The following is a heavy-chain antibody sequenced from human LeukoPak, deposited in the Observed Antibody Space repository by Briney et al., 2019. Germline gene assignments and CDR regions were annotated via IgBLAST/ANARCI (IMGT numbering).Heavy chain of an antibody. D-gene: IGHD6-19*01. CDR2: ISAYNGNT. Sequence: ASVKVSCKASGYTFTSYGISWVRQAPGQGLEWMGWISAYNGNTNYAQKFQGRVTMTRDTSTSTVYMELSSLRSEDTAVYYCAREGQWLAFDYWGQGTLVTVSS. CDR3: AREGQWLAFDY. V-gene: IGHV1-18*01. CDR1: GYTFTSYG. J-gene: IGHJ4*02.